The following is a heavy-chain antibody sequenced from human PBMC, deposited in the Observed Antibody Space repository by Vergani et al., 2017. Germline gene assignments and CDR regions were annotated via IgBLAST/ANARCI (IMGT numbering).Heavy chain of an antibody. Sequence: QVQLPESGPGLVKPSETLSLTCTVSGGSVSSGSYYWSWIRQPAGKGLEWIGYIYYSGSTNYNPSLKSRVTISVDTSKNQFSLKLSSVTAADTAVYYCAREIAVAASFDYWGQGTLVTVSS. D-gene: IGHD6-19*01. V-gene: IGHV4-61*10. CDR1: GGSVSSGSYY. CDR3: AREIAVAASFDY. CDR2: IYYSGST. J-gene: IGHJ4*02.